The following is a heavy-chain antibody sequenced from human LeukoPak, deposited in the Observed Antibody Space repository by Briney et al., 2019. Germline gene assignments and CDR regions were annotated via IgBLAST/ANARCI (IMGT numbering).Heavy chain of an antibody. CDR2: ISSSSSYI. J-gene: IGHJ4*02. V-gene: IGHV3-21*01. Sequence: GGSLRLSCAASGFTFNSYSMHWVRQAPGKGLEWVSSISSSSSYIYYADSVKGRFTISRDNAKNSLYLQMNSLRAEDTAVYYCASPPDGSGGGYWGQGTLVTVSS. CDR3: ASPPDGSGGGY. D-gene: IGHD3-10*01. CDR1: GFTFNSYS.